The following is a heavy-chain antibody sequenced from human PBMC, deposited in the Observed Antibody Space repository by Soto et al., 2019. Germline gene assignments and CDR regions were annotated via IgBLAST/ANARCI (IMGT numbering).Heavy chain of an antibody. D-gene: IGHD3-16*01. Sequence: PGGALRLSCAASGFTFDNYGIHWVRQAPGKGLEWVAVISFDGADAYYAASVKGRFTISRDKSKNTVYLQMNNLRAEDRAVYYCTKDHAPGPSSYYDMDAWGRGTTVTVSS. CDR2: ISFDGADA. CDR3: TKDHAPGPSSYYDMDA. CDR1: GFTFDNYG. J-gene: IGHJ6*03. V-gene: IGHV3-30*18.